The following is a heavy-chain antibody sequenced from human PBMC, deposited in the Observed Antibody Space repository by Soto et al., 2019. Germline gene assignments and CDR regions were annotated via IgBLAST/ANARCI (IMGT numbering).Heavy chain of an antibody. Sequence: SVKVSCKASGGTFSSYAISWVRQAPGQGLEWMGGIIPIFGTANYAQKFQGRVTITADESTSTAYMELSSLRSEDTAVYYCARVWLQGNWFDPWGQGTLVTVS. V-gene: IGHV1-69*13. D-gene: IGHD3-10*01. J-gene: IGHJ5*02. CDR3: ARVWLQGNWFDP. CDR2: IIPIFGTA. CDR1: GGTFSSYA.